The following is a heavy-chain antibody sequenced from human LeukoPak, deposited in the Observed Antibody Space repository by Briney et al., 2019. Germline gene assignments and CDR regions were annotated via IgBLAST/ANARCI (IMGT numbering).Heavy chain of an antibody. J-gene: IGHJ4*02. CDR3: ARASQWDDNGYFDY. V-gene: IGHV1-3*01. CDR1: GYTFTSYA. CDR2: INAGNGNT. Sequence: ASVKVSCKASGYTFTSYAMHWVRQAPGQRLEWMGWINAGNGNTKYSQKFQGRVTITRDTSASTAYMELSSLRAEDTAVYYCARASQWDDNGYFDYWGQGTLVTVSS. D-gene: IGHD1-26*01.